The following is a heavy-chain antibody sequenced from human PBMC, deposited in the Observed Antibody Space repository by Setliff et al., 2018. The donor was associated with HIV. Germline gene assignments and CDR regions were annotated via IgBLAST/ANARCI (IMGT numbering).Heavy chain of an antibody. CDR3: ATYSSAWLEFFQH. CDR2: IYYGGST. Sequence: SETLSLTCSVSGVSISDHYWSWIRQPPGKGLERIGYIYYGGSTKYNPPLRSRVTISADTSKNQFSLKLTSVTAADTAVYYCATYSSAWLEFFQHWGLGTRVTVS. V-gene: IGHV4-59*11. D-gene: IGHD6-19*01. CDR1: GVSISDHY. J-gene: IGHJ1*01.